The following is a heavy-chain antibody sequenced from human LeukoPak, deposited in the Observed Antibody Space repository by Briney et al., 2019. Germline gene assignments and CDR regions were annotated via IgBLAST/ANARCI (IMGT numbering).Heavy chain of an antibody. CDR1: GFTFDDYA. D-gene: IGHD5-12*01. CDR3: AGTLYSGYGLGSLGAFDI. V-gene: IGHV3-9*01. J-gene: IGHJ3*02. Sequence: PGGSLRLSCAASGFTFDDYAMHWVRQAPGKGLEWVSGISWNSGSIGYADSVKGRFTISRDNAKNSLYLQMNSLRAEDTALYYCAGTLYSGYGLGSLGAFDIWGQGTMVTVSS. CDR2: ISWNSGSI.